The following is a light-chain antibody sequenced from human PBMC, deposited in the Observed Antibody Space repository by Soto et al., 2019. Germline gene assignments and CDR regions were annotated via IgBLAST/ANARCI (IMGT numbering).Light chain of an antibody. CDR1: QSISSW. CDR3: QQYNSYSSIT. CDR2: KAS. V-gene: IGKV1-5*03. J-gene: IGKJ5*01. Sequence: DIQMTQSPSTLSASVGDRVTITCRASQSISSWLAWYQQKPGKAPKLLIYKASSLESGVPSRFSGSGSGTEFPLTISSLQPDDFATDYCQQYNSYSSITFGQETRLEIK.